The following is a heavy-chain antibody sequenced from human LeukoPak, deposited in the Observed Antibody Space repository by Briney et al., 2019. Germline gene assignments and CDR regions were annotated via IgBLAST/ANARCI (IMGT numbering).Heavy chain of an antibody. CDR1: GYTFTGYY. CDR3: ARGHGSGWYGNDAFDI. J-gene: IGHJ3*02. CDR2: INPNSGGT. D-gene: IGHD6-19*01. Sequence: ASVKVSCKASGYTFTGYYMHWVRQAPGQGLEWMGWINPNSGGTNYAQKFQGWVTMTRDTSISTVYMELSRLRSDDTAVYYCARGHGSGWYGNDAFDIWGQGTMVTVSS. V-gene: IGHV1-2*04.